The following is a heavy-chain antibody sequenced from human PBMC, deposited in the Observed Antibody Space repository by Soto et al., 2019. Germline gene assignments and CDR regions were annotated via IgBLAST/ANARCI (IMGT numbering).Heavy chain of an antibody. Sequence: GGYLRLSCAASGFTFSSYAMSWVRQAPGKGLEWVSAISGSGGSTYYADSVKGRFTISRDNSKNTLYLQMNSLRAEDTAVYYCAKDPLRYFDWLPDDAFDIWGQGTMVTVSS. D-gene: IGHD3-9*01. V-gene: IGHV3-23*01. CDR1: GFTFSSYA. J-gene: IGHJ3*02. CDR2: ISGSGGST. CDR3: AKDPLRYFDWLPDDAFDI.